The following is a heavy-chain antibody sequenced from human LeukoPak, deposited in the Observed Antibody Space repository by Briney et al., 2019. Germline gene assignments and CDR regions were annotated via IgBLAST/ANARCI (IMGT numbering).Heavy chain of an antibody. CDR3: ARGSTVGATPFDY. V-gene: IGHV3-30-3*01. CDR1: GLTFTSYA. CDR2: ISYDGSNK. Sequence: GGSLRLSCAASGLTFTSYAMHWVRQAPGKGLEWVAVISYDGSNKYYADSVKGRFTISRDNSKNTLYLQMNSLRAEDTAVYYCARGSTVGATPFDYWGQGTLVTVSS. D-gene: IGHD1-26*01. J-gene: IGHJ4*02.